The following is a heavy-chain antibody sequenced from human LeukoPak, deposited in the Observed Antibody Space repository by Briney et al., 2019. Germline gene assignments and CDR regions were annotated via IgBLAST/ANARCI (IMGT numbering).Heavy chain of an antibody. CDR1: GFTFSSYW. CDR3: ARRQWLASDY. J-gene: IGHJ4*02. D-gene: IGHD6-19*01. V-gene: IGHV3-7*01. CDR2: IKQDGSEK. Sequence: VKPGGSLRLFCVASGFTFSSYWMSWVRQAPGKGLEWVANIKQDGSEKYYVDSVKGRFTISRDNAKNSLYLQMNSLRAEDTAVYYCARRQWLASDYWGQGTLVTVSS.